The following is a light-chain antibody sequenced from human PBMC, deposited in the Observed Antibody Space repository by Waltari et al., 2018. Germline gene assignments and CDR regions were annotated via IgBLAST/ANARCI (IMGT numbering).Light chain of an antibody. J-gene: IGLJ2*01. CDR2: ENN. V-gene: IGLV6-57*03. CDR3: QSYDTSTVI. Sequence: NFMLTQPHSVLESPGKTVTISCTRDRGSIASNYVQWYQQRPGSAPSSVIYENNQRPSGVPDRFSGSIDSSSNSASLTISGLKTEDEADYYCQSYDTSTVIFGGGTKLTVL. CDR1: RGSIASNY.